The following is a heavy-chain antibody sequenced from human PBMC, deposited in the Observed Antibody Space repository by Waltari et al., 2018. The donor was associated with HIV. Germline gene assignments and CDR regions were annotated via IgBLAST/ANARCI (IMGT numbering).Heavy chain of an antibody. CDR1: GFSFNTYW. D-gene: IGHD1-7*01. V-gene: IGHV3-7*01. CDR3: ARFFLGRPELDFDY. CDR2: IKGDGREK. J-gene: IGHJ4*02. Sequence: EVQLVQSGGGLVQPGGSLTVACAASGFSFNTYWMSWIRQAPGKGLELVANIKGDGREKYHVDSLEGRFTISRDNAENSVYLQMNSLGAEDTAVYYCARFFLGRPELDFDYWGQGTLVTVSS.